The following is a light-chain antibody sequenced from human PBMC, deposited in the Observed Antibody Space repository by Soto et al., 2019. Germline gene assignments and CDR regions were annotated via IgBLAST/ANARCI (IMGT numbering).Light chain of an antibody. Sequence: EIVMTQSPATLSVSPGERATLSCRASQSIRSNLAWYQRRPGQAPRLLIYGASARATGIPARFSGSGSGTEFTLTISSLQFEDFAVYYCQQYNNWRPYTFGQGTKVEIK. J-gene: IGKJ2*01. V-gene: IGKV3-15*01. CDR2: GAS. CDR1: QSIRSN. CDR3: QQYNNWRPYT.